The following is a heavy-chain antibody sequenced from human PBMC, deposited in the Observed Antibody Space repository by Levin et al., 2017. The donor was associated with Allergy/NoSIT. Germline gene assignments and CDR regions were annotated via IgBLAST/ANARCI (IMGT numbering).Heavy chain of an antibody. CDR3: AGGKDFFDSSGFHDAFHI. Sequence: SQTLSLPCAVYGGSISGNYWSWIRQPPGKGLEWIGEINHSGYTNYSPSLKSRVTMSVDTSKHQFSLNLKSVTAADTAVYYCAGGKDFFDSSGFHDAFHIWTQGTMATVSS. CDR1: GGSISGNY. CDR2: INHSGYT. D-gene: IGHD3-22*01. V-gene: IGHV4-34*01. J-gene: IGHJ3*02.